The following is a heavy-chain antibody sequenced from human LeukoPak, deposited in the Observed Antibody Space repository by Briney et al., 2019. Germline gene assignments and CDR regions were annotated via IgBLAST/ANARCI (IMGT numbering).Heavy chain of an antibody. D-gene: IGHD3-22*01. V-gene: IGHV3-23*01. CDR2: ISGGGGST. CDR3: AKDSTMIVKD. Sequence: GXTFXXYNMNWVRRTPGKGLEWVSAISGGGGSTYYADSVKGRFTISRDNSKNTLYLQMNSLRAEDTAVYYCAKDSTMIVKDWGQGTLVTVSS. CDR1: GXTFXXYN. J-gene: IGHJ1*01.